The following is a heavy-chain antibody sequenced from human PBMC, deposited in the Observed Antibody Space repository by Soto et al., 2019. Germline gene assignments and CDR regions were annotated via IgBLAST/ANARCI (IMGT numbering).Heavy chain of an antibody. CDR2: IYHSGST. CDR1: GGSISSDGYS. D-gene: IGHD6-25*01. V-gene: IGHV4-30-2*01. J-gene: IGHJ4*02. Sequence: PLSLTCAVSGGSISSDGYSWSLIRQTPGKGLEWNGYIYHSGSTYYNPSLKSRVTISVDRSKNQFSLKLCSVPAADTPFYYCAGARPGAHIQAAVKGGQGTLDTVSP. CDR3: AGARPGAHIQAAVK.